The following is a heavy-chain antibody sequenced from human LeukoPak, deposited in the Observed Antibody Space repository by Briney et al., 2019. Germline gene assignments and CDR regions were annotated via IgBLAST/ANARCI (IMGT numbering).Heavy chain of an antibody. V-gene: IGHV1-2*06. Sequence: ASVKVSCKASGYTFTGYYIHWVRQAPGQGVEWVGRINPNSGGTNYAQTFQGRVTMTRDTSISTAYMELSRLRSDDTAVYYCAREFTQLCSSSSPWFDPWGQGTLVTVSS. D-gene: IGHD6-6*01. CDR3: AREFTQLCSSSSPWFDP. CDR2: INPNSGGT. CDR1: GYTFTGYY. J-gene: IGHJ5*02.